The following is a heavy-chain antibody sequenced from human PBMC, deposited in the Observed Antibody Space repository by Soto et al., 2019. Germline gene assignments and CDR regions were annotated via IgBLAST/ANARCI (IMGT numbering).Heavy chain of an antibody. J-gene: IGHJ6*02. Sequence: ASVKVSCKASGGTFSSYAISWVRQAPGQGLEWMGGIIPIFGTANYAQKFQGRVTITADESTSTAYMELSSLRSEDTAVYYCARDRYIAVAGTGASDYYYGMDVWGQGTTVTVSS. CDR1: GGTFSSYA. V-gene: IGHV1-69*13. CDR2: IIPIFGTA. D-gene: IGHD6-19*01. CDR3: ARDRYIAVAGTGASDYYYGMDV.